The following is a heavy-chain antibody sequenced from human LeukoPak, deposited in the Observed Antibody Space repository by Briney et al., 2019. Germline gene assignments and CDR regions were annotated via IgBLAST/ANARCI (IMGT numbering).Heavy chain of an antibody. J-gene: IGHJ4*02. CDR3: ARGGGYCGGDCYGIDY. CDR2: ISSSSSYI. D-gene: IGHD2-21*01. Sequence: GGSLRLSCAASGFTFSSYSMNWVRQAPGKGLEWVSSISSSSSYIYYADSVKGRFTISRDDAKNSLYLQMNSLRAEDTAVYYCARGGGYCGGDCYGIDYWGQGTLVTVSS. V-gene: IGHV3-21*01. CDR1: GFTFSSYS.